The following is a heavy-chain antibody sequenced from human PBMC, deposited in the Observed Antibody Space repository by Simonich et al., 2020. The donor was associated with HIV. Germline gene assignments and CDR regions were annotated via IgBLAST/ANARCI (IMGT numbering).Heavy chain of an antibody. CDR1: GYTFTDYN. Sequence: QVQLVQSGAEVKKPGASVKVSCKASGYTFTDYNLHWVRQAPGQGLEWMERVNPNSGGTDYQQKFQGRVTITRDTSITTAYMELSRLRSEDTAFYYCATHGPGSYSSALDIWGQGTRVTVSS. J-gene: IGHJ3*02. CDR2: VNPNSGGT. D-gene: IGHD1-26*01. V-gene: IGHV1-2*06. CDR3: ATHGPGSYSSALDI.